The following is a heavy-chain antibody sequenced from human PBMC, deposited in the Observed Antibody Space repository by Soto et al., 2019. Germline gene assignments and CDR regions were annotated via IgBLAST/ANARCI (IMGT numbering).Heavy chain of an antibody. CDR1: VFTFSSYA. V-gene: IGHV3-30-3*01. J-gene: IGHJ5*02. CDR2: ISYDGSNK. Sequence: GGSLRLSCAASVFTFSSYAMRWVRQAPGKGLEWVAVISYDGSNKYYADSVKGRFTISRDNSKNTLYLQMNSLRAEDTAVYYCARSIVVVVAATRRYNWFDPWGQGTLVTVSS. D-gene: IGHD2-15*01. CDR3: ARSIVVVVAATRRYNWFDP.